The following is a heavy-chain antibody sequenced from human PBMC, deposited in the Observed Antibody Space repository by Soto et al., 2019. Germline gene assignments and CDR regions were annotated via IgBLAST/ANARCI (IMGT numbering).Heavy chain of an antibody. CDR2: INPSDDAT. CDR1: GYTFTRYY. D-gene: IGHD3-22*01. J-gene: IGHJ4*02. V-gene: IGHV1-46*01. Sequence: ASVKVSCKASGYTFTRYYMHWVRQAPGQGLEWMGIINPSDDATSYAEKFQGRLTMTKDTSTSTVYMEMSSLGSEDTAVYYCARDLTREGDYYDRSGYYLDYWGQGTLVTVSS. CDR3: ARDLTREGDYYDRSGYYLDY.